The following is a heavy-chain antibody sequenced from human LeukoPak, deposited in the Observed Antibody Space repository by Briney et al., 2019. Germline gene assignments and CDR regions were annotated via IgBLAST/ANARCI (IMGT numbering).Heavy chain of an antibody. J-gene: IGHJ4*02. Sequence: QAGGSLRLSCSASGFTFSSYAMHWVRQAPGKGLEYVSAISNNGGSTYYADSVKGRFTISRDNSKNTLYLQMSSLRAEDTAVYYCEIGIAVAAFDYWGQGTLVTVSS. CDR3: EIGIAVAAFDY. D-gene: IGHD6-19*01. V-gene: IGHV3-64D*06. CDR1: GFTFSSYA. CDR2: ISNNGGST.